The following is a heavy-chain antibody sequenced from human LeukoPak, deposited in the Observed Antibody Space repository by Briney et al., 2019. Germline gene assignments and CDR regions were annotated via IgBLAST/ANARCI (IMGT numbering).Heavy chain of an antibody. CDR3: ARGGYSSGFIYYFDY. J-gene: IGHJ4*02. V-gene: IGHV4-31*03. Sequence: PSETLPLTCTVSGGSISSGGYYWSWIRQHPGKGLEWIGYIYYSGSTYYNPSLKSRVTISVDTSKNQFSLKLSSVTAADTAVYYCARGGYSSGFIYYFDYWGQGTLVTVSS. CDR2: IYYSGST. D-gene: IGHD6-19*01. CDR1: GGSISSGGYY.